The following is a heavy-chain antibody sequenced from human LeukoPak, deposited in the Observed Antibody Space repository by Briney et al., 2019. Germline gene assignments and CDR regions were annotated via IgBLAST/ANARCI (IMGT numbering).Heavy chain of an antibody. CDR1: GYTFTSYD. CDR2: MNPNSGNT. D-gene: IGHD2-21*02. Sequence: GASVKVSCKASGYTFTSYDINWVRQATGQGLEWMGWMNPNSGNTGYAQKFQGRVTITRNTSISTAYMELSSLRSEDTAVYYCATGGWGLHRGPYVFDIWGQGTMVTVSS. J-gene: IGHJ3*02. CDR3: ATGGWGLHRGPYVFDI. V-gene: IGHV1-8*03.